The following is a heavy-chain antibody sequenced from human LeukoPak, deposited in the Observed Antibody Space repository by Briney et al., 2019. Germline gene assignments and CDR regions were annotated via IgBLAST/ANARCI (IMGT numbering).Heavy chain of an antibody. V-gene: IGHV4-34*01. CDR3: ARLTSNWLGYWFDP. Sequence: SETLSLTCAVYGGSFSGYYWSWIRQPPGKGLEWIGEINHSGSTNYNPSLKSRVTMSVDTSKNQVSLKLSSVTAADTAVYYCARLTSNWLGYWFDPWGQGTLVTVSS. D-gene: IGHD6-13*01. CDR2: INHSGST. J-gene: IGHJ5*02. CDR1: GGSFSGYY.